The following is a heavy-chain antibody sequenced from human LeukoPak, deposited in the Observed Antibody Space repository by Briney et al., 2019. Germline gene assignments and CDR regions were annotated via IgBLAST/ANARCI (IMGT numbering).Heavy chain of an antibody. D-gene: IGHD2-2*01. CDR3: ARDRIVVVPAAMDYYYYGMDV. CDR1: GYTFTGYY. CDR2: INPNSGGT. J-gene: IGHJ6*02. Sequence: ASVTVSCKASGYTFTGYYMHWVRQAPGQGLEWMGWINPNSGGTNYAQKFQGWVTMTRDTSISTAYMELSRLRSDDTAVYYCARDRIVVVPAAMDYYYYGMDVWGQGTTVTVSS. V-gene: IGHV1-2*04.